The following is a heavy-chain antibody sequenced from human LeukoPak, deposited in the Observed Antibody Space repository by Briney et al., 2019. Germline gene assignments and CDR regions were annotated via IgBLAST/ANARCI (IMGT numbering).Heavy chain of an antibody. Sequence: ASVKVSCKASGGTFSSYAISWGRQAPGQGREGMVGIIPIFGTANYAQKFQGRVTITADESTSTAYMELSSLRSEGTAVYYCAREGNGVGARHAFDIWGQGTMVTVSS. V-gene: IGHV1-69*13. CDR1: GGTFSSYA. J-gene: IGHJ3*02. CDR3: AREGNGVGARHAFDI. D-gene: IGHD1-26*01. CDR2: IIPIFGTA.